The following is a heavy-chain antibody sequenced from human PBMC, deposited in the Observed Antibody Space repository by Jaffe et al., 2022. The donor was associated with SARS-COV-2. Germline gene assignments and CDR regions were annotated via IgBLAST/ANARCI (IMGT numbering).Heavy chain of an antibody. D-gene: IGHD3-16*01. CDR2: LNGDGSST. Sequence: EVQLVESGGGLVQPGGSLRLSCAASGFTFSNFWMHWVRQAPGKGLVWVSGLNGDGSSTLYADSVKGRFSISRDNAKNTVFLQMNSLRGEDTALYYCVTGGNAFSIWGQGTMVSVSS. CDR3: VTGGNAFSI. V-gene: IGHV3-74*01. J-gene: IGHJ3*02. CDR1: GFTFSNFW.